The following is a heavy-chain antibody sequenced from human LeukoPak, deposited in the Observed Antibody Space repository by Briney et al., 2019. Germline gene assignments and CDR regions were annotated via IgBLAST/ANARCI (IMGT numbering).Heavy chain of an antibody. CDR2: IIPIFGTA. CDR1: GGTFSIYA. D-gene: IGHD3-22*01. CDR3: ARGDYYDSSGSRSGFDY. V-gene: IGHV1-69*01. J-gene: IGHJ4*02. Sequence: ASVTVSFKASGGTFSIYAISWVRQAPGQGLEWMGGIIPIFGTANYAQKFQGRVTITADESTSTAYMELSSLRSEDTAVYYCARGDYYDSSGSRSGFDYWGQGTLVTVSS.